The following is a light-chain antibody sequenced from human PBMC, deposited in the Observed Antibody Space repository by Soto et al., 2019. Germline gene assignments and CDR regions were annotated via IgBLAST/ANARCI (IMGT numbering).Light chain of an antibody. J-gene: IGKJ1*01. CDR1: QSVSSY. CDR2: DAS. Sequence: VSPSSPATLSLSPGERASLSCRASQSVSSYLAWYQQKPGQAPRLLIYDASNRATGIPARFSGSGSGTDFTLTISSLEPEDFAVYYCQQRSNGGWTFGQGTKVDIK. V-gene: IGKV3-11*01. CDR3: QQRSNGGWT.